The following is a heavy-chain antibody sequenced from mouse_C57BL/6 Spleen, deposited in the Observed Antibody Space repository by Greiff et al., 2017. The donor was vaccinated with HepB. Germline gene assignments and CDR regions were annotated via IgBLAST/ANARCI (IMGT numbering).Heavy chain of an antibody. D-gene: IGHD1-1*01. Sequence: VQVVESGPELVKPGASVKISCKASGYAFSSSWMNWVKQRPGKGLEWIGRIYPGDGDTNYNGKFKGKATLTADKSSSTAYMQLSSLTSEDSAVYFCARSTVVADYAMDYWGQGTSVTVSS. CDR1: GYAFSSSW. CDR2: IYPGDGDT. V-gene: IGHV1-82*01. J-gene: IGHJ4*01. CDR3: ARSTVVADYAMDY.